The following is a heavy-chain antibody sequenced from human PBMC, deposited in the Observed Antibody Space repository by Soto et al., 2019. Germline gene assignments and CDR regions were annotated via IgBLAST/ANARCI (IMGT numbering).Heavy chain of an antibody. J-gene: IGHJ6*03. CDR1: GFAFNTYS. CDR3: VRDLGRYFRSGYMDL. CDR2: INEDSTYI. V-gene: IGHV3-21*02. D-gene: IGHD3-9*01. Sequence: EVQLVESGGGLVKPGGSLRLSRTASGFAFNTYSMNWVRQAPGKGLEWVSSINEDSTYIYYADSLRGRITISRDNAKDSLFLQMNSLRPDDTAVYYCVRDLGRYFRSGYMDLWGDGATVTVSS.